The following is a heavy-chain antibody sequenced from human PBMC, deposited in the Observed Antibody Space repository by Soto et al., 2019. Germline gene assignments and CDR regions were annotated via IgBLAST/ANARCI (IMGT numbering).Heavy chain of an antibody. Sequence: QVQLQESGPRLVEASQTLSLTCTVSNASITSSGYYWSWVRQPPGKRLEWIGYIYHSGSTIYSPSLQSRRTMSVDTSKNQFSLRLRSVTASDTAVYYCARMSGTYYVPYYCGHVTLVTVSS. CDR3: ARMSGTYYVPYY. V-gene: IGHV4-31*03. CDR1: NASITSSGYY. J-gene: IGHJ4*01. CDR2: IYHSGST. D-gene: IGHD1-26*01.